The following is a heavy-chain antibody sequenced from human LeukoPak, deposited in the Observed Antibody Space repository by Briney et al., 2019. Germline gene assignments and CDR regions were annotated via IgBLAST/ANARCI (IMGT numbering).Heavy chain of an antibody. J-gene: IGHJ4*02. CDR3: ARQEYSGSYYVY. CDR2: IDPSDSYT. V-gene: IGHV5-10-1*01. Sequence: GESLKISCKGSGYRFSNYWISWVRQMPGKGLEWMGRIDPSDSYTNYSPSFQGHVTISADKSISTAYLQWNSLKASDTAIYYCARQEYSGSYYVYWGQGTLVTVSS. CDR1: GYRFSNYW. D-gene: IGHD1-26*01.